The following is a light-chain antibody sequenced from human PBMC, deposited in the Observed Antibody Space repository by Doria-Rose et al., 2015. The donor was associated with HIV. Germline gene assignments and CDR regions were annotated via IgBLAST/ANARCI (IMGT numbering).Light chain of an antibody. CDR2: DGS. CDR3: HQYGTSWT. J-gene: IGKJ1*01. Sequence: TQSPGTLSLSPGERATLSCTASQSFSSTYLAWYQQQPGQAPSLLIYDGSTRATGIPDRFSASGSGTDFTLTINRLEPEDFALYYCHQYGTSWTFGQGTKAEI. CDR1: QSFSSTY. V-gene: IGKV3-20*01.